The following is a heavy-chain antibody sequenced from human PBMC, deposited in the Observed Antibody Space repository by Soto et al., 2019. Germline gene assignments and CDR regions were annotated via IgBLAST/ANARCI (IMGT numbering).Heavy chain of an antibody. D-gene: IGHD3-10*01. CDR3: ASRPPGATWHGVFDY. J-gene: IGHJ4*02. CDR1: GGAISGRY. Sequence: SETLSLTCAVSGGAISGRYWSWLRQPPGKGPEWIGYVYYIGNTNYNPSLTGRVTISLDTPKNQISLSLSSVTTADTAVYYCASRPPGATWHGVFDYWGQGKLVTVSS. V-gene: IGHV4-59*11. CDR2: VYYIGNT.